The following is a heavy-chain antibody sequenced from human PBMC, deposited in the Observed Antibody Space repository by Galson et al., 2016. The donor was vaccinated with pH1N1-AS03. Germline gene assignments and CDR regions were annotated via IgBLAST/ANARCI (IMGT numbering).Heavy chain of an antibody. Sequence: PALVKPSQTLTLTCTLSGVSHRASGVAVAWIRQPPGKALEWLALIYLDDDKRYSPSLRDKLTITKDSSTNQVVRTMTNMDPVDTATYDCAHRHGGNSHSFGYWGPGTLVTVSS. V-gene: IGHV2-5*02. CDR3: AHRHGGNSHSFGY. CDR2: IYLDDDK. J-gene: IGHJ4*02. D-gene: IGHD4-23*01. CDR1: GVSHRASGVA.